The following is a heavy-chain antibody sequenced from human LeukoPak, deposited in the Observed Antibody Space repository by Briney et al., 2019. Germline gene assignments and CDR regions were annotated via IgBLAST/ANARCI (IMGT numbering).Heavy chain of an antibody. CDR2: ISGSGGTT. D-gene: IGHD3-22*01. V-gene: IGHV3-23*01. CDR3: ARSGYLDY. CDR1: GFTFSNYG. Sequence: GGTLRLSCAASGFTFSNYGMSWVRQAPGKGLEWISAISGSGGTTYYADSVKGRFTISRDNAKNSLYLQMNSLRAEDTAVYYCARSGYLDYWGQGTLVTVSS. J-gene: IGHJ4*02.